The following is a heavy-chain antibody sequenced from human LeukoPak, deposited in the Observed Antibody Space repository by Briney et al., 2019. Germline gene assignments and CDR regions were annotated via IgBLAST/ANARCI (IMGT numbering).Heavy chain of an antibody. CDR3: ARASNPWLQLT. J-gene: IGHJ5*02. CDR2: IKQDGSEK. Sequence: PGGSLSPSCPAPGFTLSNNWIIWFRQAPGKGLGWVGNIKQDGSEKRYADSVRGRFTISRDNAQTSLYLQMNSLRAEDTAVYYCARASNPWLQLTWGQGTLVTVSS. D-gene: IGHD5-24*01. V-gene: IGHV3-7*05. CDR1: GFTLSNNW.